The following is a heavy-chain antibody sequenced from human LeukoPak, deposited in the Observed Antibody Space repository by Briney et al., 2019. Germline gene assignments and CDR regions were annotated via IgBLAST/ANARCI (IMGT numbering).Heavy chain of an antibody. CDR2: ISSNGGAM. CDR3: ARDGSYYALDY. V-gene: IGHV3-48*03. J-gene: IGHJ4*02. D-gene: IGHD1-26*01. Sequence: GGSQRLSCAASGFTFSSYEMIWVRQAPGKGLEWVSYISSNGGAMSYADSVKGRFSISRDNAKNSLYLQMNSLRAEDTALYYCARDGSYYALDYWGQGTLVTVSS. CDR1: GFTFSSYE.